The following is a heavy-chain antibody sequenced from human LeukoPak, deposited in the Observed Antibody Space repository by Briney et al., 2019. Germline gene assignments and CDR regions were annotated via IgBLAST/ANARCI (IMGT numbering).Heavy chain of an antibody. J-gene: IGHJ4*02. Sequence: GGSLRLSCAASGFTFRTYAMSWVRQAPGQGLEWVSGIRSSGDTTYYADSVKGRFTISRDNSKNTLYLQMNRLRAEDTALYYCAKDWGVRAVAGHFDYWGQGTLVTVSS. D-gene: IGHD6-19*01. CDR3: AKDWGVRAVAGHFDY. CDR2: IRSSGDTT. CDR1: GFTFRTYA. V-gene: IGHV3-23*01.